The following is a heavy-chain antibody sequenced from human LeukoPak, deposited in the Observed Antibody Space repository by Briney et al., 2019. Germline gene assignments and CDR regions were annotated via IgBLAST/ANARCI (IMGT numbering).Heavy chain of an antibody. J-gene: IGHJ5*02. CDR2: IYYSGST. Sequence: SETLSLTCTVSGGSISSYYWSWIRQPPGKGLEWIGYIYYSGSTNYNPSLKRPVTISVDTSKNQFSLKLSSVTAADTAVYYCAKYRIAVAGTSGWFDPWGQGTLVTVSS. CDR1: GGSISSYY. D-gene: IGHD6-19*01. V-gene: IGHV4-59*08. CDR3: AKYRIAVAGTSGWFDP.